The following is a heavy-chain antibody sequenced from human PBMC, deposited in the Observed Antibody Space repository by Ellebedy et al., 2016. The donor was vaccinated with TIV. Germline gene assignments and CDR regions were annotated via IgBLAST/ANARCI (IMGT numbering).Heavy chain of an antibody. D-gene: IGHD3-10*02. Sequence: PGGSLRLSCAASGFTLTTSAMSWVRQAPGKGLECVSTIIASGDTTYYADSVKGRFAISRDESKNTPHLQMNSLRAEDTAVYYCAGIADVRFDPWGQGTLVSVSS. J-gene: IGHJ5*02. CDR3: AGIADVRFDP. V-gene: IGHV3-23*01. CDR2: IIASGDTT. CDR1: GFTLTTSA.